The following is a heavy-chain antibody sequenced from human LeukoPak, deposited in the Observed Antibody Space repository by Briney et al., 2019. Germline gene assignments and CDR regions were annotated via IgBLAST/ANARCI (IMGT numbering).Heavy chain of an antibody. Sequence: ASLTVSCTASGYTFTAYYMHWVRQAPGQGLEWMGWINPNSGGTNYAQKFQGRVTITRDTSISTAYMELSRLRSDDTAVYYCASSRGSGYYVYWGQGTLVTVSA. V-gene: IGHV1-2*02. CDR1: GYTFTAYY. CDR3: ASSRGSGYYVY. D-gene: IGHD3-22*01. CDR2: INPNSGGT. J-gene: IGHJ4*02.